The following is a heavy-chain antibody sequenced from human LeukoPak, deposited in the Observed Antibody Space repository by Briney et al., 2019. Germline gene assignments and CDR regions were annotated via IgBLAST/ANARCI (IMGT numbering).Heavy chain of an antibody. J-gene: IGHJ4*02. Sequence: GRSLRLSCAASGFAFSSYWMHWVRQAPGNGLVWVSRINSDGSSTSYADSVKCRFTISRDNAKNTLYLQMNSLRAEDTAVYYCARALPPYSSGWSPDRYEWTVDYWGQGTLVTVSS. CDR3: ARALPPYSSGWSPDRYEWTVDY. CDR1: GFAFSSYW. CDR2: INSDGSST. D-gene: IGHD6-19*01. V-gene: IGHV3-74*01.